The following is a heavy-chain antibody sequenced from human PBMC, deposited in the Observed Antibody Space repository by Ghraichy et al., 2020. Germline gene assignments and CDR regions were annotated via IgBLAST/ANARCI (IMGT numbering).Heavy chain of an antibody. Sequence: GGSLRLSCAASGFTVSSNYMSWVRQAPGKGLEWVSIIYSGFTTYYSESVKGRFTISRDNSKNTLSLQMNSLRAEDTAVYYCARGTTVTRVGDFWGQGTRGTVSS. CDR1: GFTVSSNY. CDR2: IYSGFTT. V-gene: IGHV3-66*01. J-gene: IGHJ4*02. D-gene: IGHD4-17*01. CDR3: ARGTTVTRVGDF.